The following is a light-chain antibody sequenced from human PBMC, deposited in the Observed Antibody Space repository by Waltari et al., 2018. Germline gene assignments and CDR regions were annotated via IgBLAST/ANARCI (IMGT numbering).Light chain of an antibody. V-gene: IGLV2-23*01. J-gene: IGLJ1*01. CDR1: SSDVGSSNL. Sequence: QSALTQPASVSGSPGQSITISCTGTSSDVGSSNLVPWYQQHPGKSPKLMIYEGSKRPSGVSNRFSGSKSGNTASLTISGLQAEDEADYYCCSYAGIGTLYVFGTGTKVTVL. CDR3: CSYAGIGTLYV. CDR2: EGS.